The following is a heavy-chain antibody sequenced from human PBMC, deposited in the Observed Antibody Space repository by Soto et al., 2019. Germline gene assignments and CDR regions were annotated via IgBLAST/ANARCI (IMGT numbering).Heavy chain of an antibody. CDR1: GGTFSSYA. V-gene: IGHV1-69*01. D-gene: IGHD2-2*01. CDR3: ARNTRYCSSTSCYGMDV. Sequence: QVQLVQSGAEVKKPGSSVKVSCKASGGTFSSYAISWVRQAPGQGLEWMGGIIPIFGTANYAQKFQGRVTITADESTSTAYMELSSLRSEDTAVYYCARNTRYCSSTSCYGMDVWGQGTTVTVSS. J-gene: IGHJ6*02. CDR2: IIPIFGTA.